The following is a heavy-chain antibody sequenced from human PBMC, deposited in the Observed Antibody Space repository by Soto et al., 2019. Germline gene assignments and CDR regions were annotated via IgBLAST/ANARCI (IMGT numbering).Heavy chain of an antibody. CDR2: INPNSGGT. CDR3: ARGALLYSSSWYNYYYGMGV. CDR1: GYTFTGYY. J-gene: IGHJ6*02. V-gene: IGHV1-2*02. Sequence: ASVKVSCKASGYTFTGYYMHWVRQAPGQGLEWMGWINPNSGGTNYAQKFQGRVTVTRDTSISTAYMELSRLRSDDTAVYYCARGALLYSSSWYNYYYGMGVWGQGTTVTVSS. D-gene: IGHD6-13*01.